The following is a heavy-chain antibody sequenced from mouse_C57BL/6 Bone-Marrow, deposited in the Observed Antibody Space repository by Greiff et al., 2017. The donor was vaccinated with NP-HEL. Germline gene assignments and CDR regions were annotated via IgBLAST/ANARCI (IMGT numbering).Heavy chain of an antibody. J-gene: IGHJ4*01. Sequence: VQLQQSGAELVRPGTSVKMSCKASGYTFTNYWIGWAKQRPGHGLEWIGDIYPGGGYTNYNEKFKGKATLTADKSSSTAYMQFSSLTSEDSAIYYCAREGNYFGMGYWGQGTSVTVSS. CDR3: AREGNYFGMGY. CDR2: IYPGGGYT. CDR1: GYTFTNYW. V-gene: IGHV1-63*01. D-gene: IGHD2-1*01.